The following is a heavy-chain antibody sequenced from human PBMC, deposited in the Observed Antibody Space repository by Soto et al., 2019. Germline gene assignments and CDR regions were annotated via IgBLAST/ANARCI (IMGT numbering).Heavy chain of an antibody. V-gene: IGHV1-69*13. Sequence: ASVKVSCKASGGTFSSYAISWVRQAPGQGLEWMGGIIPIFGTANYAQKFQGRVTITADESTSTAYMELSSLRSEDTAVYYCARHSGSPYYYYGMDVWGQGTTVTVSS. D-gene: IGHD1-26*01. J-gene: IGHJ6*02. CDR1: GGTFSSYA. CDR2: IIPIFGTA. CDR3: ARHSGSPYYYYGMDV.